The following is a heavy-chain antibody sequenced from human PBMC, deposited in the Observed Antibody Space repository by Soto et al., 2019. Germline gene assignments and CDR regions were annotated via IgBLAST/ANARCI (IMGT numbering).Heavy chain of an antibody. D-gene: IGHD1-1*01. J-gene: IGHJ4*02. CDR1: GFPFPQYV. V-gene: IGHV3-23*01. CDR3: AKEGRLESPAGDYFDS. CDR2: VGRFGNT. Sequence: PAGSLRLSCAASGFPFPQYVMNWVRQAPGKGLEWVAAVGRFGNTYYRDSVRGRFTIPRDDSRNLVYLQMSRLRLDDTAVYFCAKEGRLESPAGDYFDSWGPGTLVTVSS.